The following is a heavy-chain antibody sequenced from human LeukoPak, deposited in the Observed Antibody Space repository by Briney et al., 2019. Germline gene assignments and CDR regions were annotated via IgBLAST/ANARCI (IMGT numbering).Heavy chain of an antibody. D-gene: IGHD1-26*01. V-gene: IGHV3-33*01. Sequence: GGSLRLSCAASGFTFSSYGMHWVRQAPGRGLEWVAVIWYDGSNKYYADSVKGRFTISRDNAKNTLYLQMNSLRAEDTAVYYCGRDLGGRPGYWGQGTLVTVSS. CDR1: GFTFSSYG. J-gene: IGHJ4*02. CDR3: GRDLGGRPGY. CDR2: IWYDGSNK.